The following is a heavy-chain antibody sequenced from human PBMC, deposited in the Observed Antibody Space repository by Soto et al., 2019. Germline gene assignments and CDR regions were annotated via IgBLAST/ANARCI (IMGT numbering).Heavy chain of an antibody. CDR2: ISGSGGST. CDR3: AKDPDGLLWFGESIAAFDI. D-gene: IGHD3-10*01. Sequence: GGSLRLSCAASGFTFSSYAMSWVRQAPGKGLEWVSAISGSGGSTYYADSVKGRFTISRDNSKNTLYLQMNSLRAEDTAVYYCAKDPDGLLWFGESIAAFDIWGQGTMVTVSS. CDR1: GFTFSSYA. J-gene: IGHJ3*02. V-gene: IGHV3-23*01.